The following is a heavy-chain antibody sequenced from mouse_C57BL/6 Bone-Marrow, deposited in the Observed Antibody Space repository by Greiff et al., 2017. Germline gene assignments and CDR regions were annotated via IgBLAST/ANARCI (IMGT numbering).Heavy chain of an antibody. CDR2: IHPNSGST. Sequence: QVQLQQPGAELVKPGASVKLSCKASGYTFTSYWMHWVKQRPGQGLEWIGMIHPNSGSTNYNEKFKSKATLTVDKSSSTAYMQLSSLTSEDYAVYYCARERSEAWFAYWGQGTPVTVSA. V-gene: IGHV1-64*01. J-gene: IGHJ3*01. CDR3: ARERSEAWFAY. CDR1: GYTFTSYW.